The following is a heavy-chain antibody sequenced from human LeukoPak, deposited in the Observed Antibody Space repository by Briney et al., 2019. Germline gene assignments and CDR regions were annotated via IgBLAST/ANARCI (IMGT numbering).Heavy chain of an antibody. CDR2: ISDYNGKT. CDR1: GYTFRSYD. D-gene: IGHD1-7*01. J-gene: IGHJ6*02. Sequence: ASVKVSCTGSGYTFRSYDITWVRQAPGQGLQWMGWISDYNGKTKYAPEFQGRVTLTTDTSTNTAYMELRSLRVDDTAVYYCARVWGLELLYYYYGMDVWGQGTTVTVSS. CDR3: ARVWGLELLYYYYGMDV. V-gene: IGHV1-18*01.